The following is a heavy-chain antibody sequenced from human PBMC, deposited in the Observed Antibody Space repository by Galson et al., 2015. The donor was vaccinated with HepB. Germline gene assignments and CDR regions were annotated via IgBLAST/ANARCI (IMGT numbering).Heavy chain of an antibody. CDR3: ARGATVTTPLGYFDL. CDR1: GGTFSSYA. V-gene: IGHV1-69*13. D-gene: IGHD4-17*01. Sequence: SVKVSCKASGGTFSSYAISWVRQAPGQGLEWMGGIIPIFGTANYAQKFQGRVTITADESTSTAYMELSSLRSEDTAVYYCARGATVTTPLGYFDLWGRGTLVTVSS. J-gene: IGHJ2*01. CDR2: IIPIFGTA.